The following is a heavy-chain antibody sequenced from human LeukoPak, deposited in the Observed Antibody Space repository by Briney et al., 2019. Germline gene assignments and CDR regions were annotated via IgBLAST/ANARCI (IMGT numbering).Heavy chain of an antibody. Sequence: SETLSLTCAVSGGSISSSNWWSWVRQPPGKGLEWIGEFYHSGSTNYNPSLKSRVTISVDKSKNQFSLKLSSVTAADTAVYYCARVGFGGVIAGFDYWGQGTLVTVSS. D-gene: IGHD3-16*02. CDR3: ARVGFGGVIAGFDY. V-gene: IGHV4-4*02. CDR2: FYHSGST. CDR1: GGSISSSNW. J-gene: IGHJ4*02.